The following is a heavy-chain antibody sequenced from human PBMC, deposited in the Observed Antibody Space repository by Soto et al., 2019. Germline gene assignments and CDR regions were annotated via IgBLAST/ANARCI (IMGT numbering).Heavy chain of an antibody. CDR1: GYTFTAYY. V-gene: IGHV1-2*02. J-gene: IGHJ5*01. D-gene: IGHD3-10*01. Sequence: ASVKVSCKTSGYTFTAYYMHWLRQAPGHGLEWLGWTSPRTGGAKYSHKFQGRVSMTRNTSITAAYMELTGLSTDDTAVYYCARSSGSYSKWFDSWGQGTLVTVSS. CDR2: TSPRTGGA. CDR3: ARSSGSYSKWFDS.